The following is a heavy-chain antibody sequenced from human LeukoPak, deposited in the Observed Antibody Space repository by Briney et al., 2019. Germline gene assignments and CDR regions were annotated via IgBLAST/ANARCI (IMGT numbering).Heavy chain of an antibody. Sequence: PSETLSLTCSVSGGSISSSSHYWDWIRQPPGEGLEWIGSIYYSGSTYYNPSLKSRVTISVDTSKNQFSLKLISVTAADTAVYYCARRISSWYEVYFDYWGQGTLVTVSS. CDR3: ARRISSWYEVYFDY. CDR2: IYYSGST. CDR1: GGSISSSSHY. V-gene: IGHV4-39*07. D-gene: IGHD6-13*01. J-gene: IGHJ4*02.